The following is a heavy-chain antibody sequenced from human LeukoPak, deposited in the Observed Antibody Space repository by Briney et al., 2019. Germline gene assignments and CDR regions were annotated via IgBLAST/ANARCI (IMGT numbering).Heavy chain of an antibody. CDR1: GGTFSSYA. D-gene: IGHD5-18*01. CDR3: ARDRYGYGQYYFDY. J-gene: IGHJ4*02. CDR2: IIPIFGTA. V-gene: IGHV1-69*05. Sequence: ASVKVSCKASGGTFSSYAISWVRQAPGQGLEWMGRIIPIFGTANYAQKFQGRVTITTDESTSTAYMELSSLRSEDTAVYYCARDRYGYGQYYFDYWGQGTLVTVSS.